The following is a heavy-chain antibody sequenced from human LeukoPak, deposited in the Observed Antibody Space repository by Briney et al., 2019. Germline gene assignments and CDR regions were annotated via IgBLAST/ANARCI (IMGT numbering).Heavy chain of an antibody. CDR3: ARDVPMYSGSHLYYYMDV. J-gene: IGHJ6*03. CDR1: GYSISSGYY. CDR2: IYHSGST. V-gene: IGHV4-38-2*02. Sequence: SETLSLTCTVSGYSISSGYYWGWIRQPPGKGLEWIGSIYHSGSTDYNPSLKNRVTISVDTSKNQFSLKLSSVTAADTAVYYCARDVPMYSGSHLYYYMDVWGKGTTVTVSS. D-gene: IGHD1-26*01.